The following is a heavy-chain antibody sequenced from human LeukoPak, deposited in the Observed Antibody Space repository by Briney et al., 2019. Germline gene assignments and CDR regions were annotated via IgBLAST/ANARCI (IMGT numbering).Heavy chain of an antibody. V-gene: IGHV3-30*18. Sequence: GGSLRLSCAASGFTFSNAWMSWVRQAPGKGLEWVAVISYDGSNKYYADSVKGRFTISRDNSKNTLYLQMNSLRAEDTAVYYCAKEISLYCSGGSCYPLGFDYWGQGTLVTVSS. CDR3: AKEISLYCSGGSCYPLGFDY. D-gene: IGHD2-15*01. CDR1: GFTFSNAW. CDR2: ISYDGSNK. J-gene: IGHJ4*02.